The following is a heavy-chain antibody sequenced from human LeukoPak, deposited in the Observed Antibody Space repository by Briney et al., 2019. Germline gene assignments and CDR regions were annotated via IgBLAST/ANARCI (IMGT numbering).Heavy chain of an antibody. Sequence: SETLSLTCTVSGGSISSYYWSWIRQPPGKGLEWIGYIYYGGSTNYNPSLKSRVTISVDTSKNQFSLKLSSVTAADTAVYYCARGAAADYLDYWGQGTLVTVSS. V-gene: IGHV4-59*01. CDR2: IYYGGST. CDR3: ARGAAADYLDY. J-gene: IGHJ4*02. D-gene: IGHD6-13*01. CDR1: GGSISSYY.